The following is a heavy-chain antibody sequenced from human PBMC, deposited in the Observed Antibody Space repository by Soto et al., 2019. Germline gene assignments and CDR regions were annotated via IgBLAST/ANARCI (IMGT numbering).Heavy chain of an antibody. Sequence: QVQLVQSGAEMKEPGSSVKVSCQASGGTFSGYAINWVRQAPGQGLEWMGGIIPIFGTANYAQKFQGRVTINTDESARTAYMEPISLRSEDTAIYYCAREGGSYIGSSVSFYGMDVWGQGTTVTVSS. V-gene: IGHV1-69*01. J-gene: IGHJ6*02. CDR2: IIPIFGTA. CDR1: GGTFSGYA. CDR3: AREGGSYIGSSVSFYGMDV. D-gene: IGHD1-26*01.